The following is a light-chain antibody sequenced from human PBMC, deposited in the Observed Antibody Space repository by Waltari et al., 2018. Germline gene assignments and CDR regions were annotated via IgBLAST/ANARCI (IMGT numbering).Light chain of an antibody. CDR2: AAS. J-gene: IGKJ2*01. Sequence: DIQMPQSPSSLSASVGDRVTITCRASESIRNYLNWYQQRLGTAPRLLIYAASTPQSGVPSRFSGRGSGTEFTLTISSLQPEDFAIYYCQQTYKIPYTFGHGTKLE. V-gene: IGKV1-39*01. CDR1: ESIRNY. CDR3: QQTYKIPYT.